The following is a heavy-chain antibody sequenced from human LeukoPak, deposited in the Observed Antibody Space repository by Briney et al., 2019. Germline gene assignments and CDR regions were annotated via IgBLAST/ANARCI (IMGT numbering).Heavy chain of an antibody. J-gene: IGHJ4*02. Sequence: GGSLRLSCAASGFTITTYAVNWVRQAPGKGLEWVSGIGGGGTEYYADSVKGRFIISSDNSQNLVHFQMNSLTVEDTAVYYCARGQGAPYFWGQGTLGTGSS. CDR3: ARGQGAPYF. CDR2: IGGGGTE. D-gene: IGHD1-26*01. CDR1: GFTITTYA. V-gene: IGHV3-23*01.